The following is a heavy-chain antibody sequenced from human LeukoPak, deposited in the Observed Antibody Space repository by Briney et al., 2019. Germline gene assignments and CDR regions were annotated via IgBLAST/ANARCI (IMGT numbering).Heavy chain of an antibody. V-gene: IGHV3-49*04. J-gene: IGHJ4*02. Sequence: GGSLRLSCTASGFTFGDYAMSWVRQAPGKGLEWVGFIRSKAYGGTTEYAASVKGRFTISRDDSKSIAYLQMNSLKTEDTAVYYCRGEWELLGPTDYWGQGTLVTVSS. CDR1: GFTFGDYA. CDR3: RGEWELLGPTDY. D-gene: IGHD1-26*01. CDR2: IRSKAYGGTT.